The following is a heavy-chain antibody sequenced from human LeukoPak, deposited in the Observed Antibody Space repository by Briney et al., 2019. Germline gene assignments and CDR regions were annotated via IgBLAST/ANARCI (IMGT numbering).Heavy chain of an antibody. Sequence: ASVKVSCKASGYTFTSYDINWVRQATGQGLEWMGWMNPNSGNTGYAQKFQGRVTMTRNTSISTAYMELSSLRSEDTAVYYCARGGGWYYDILTGYSRYYYMDVWGKGTTVTISS. CDR3: ARGGGWYYDILTGYSRYYYMDV. J-gene: IGHJ6*03. CDR2: MNPNSGNT. D-gene: IGHD3-9*01. CDR1: GYTFTSYD. V-gene: IGHV1-8*01.